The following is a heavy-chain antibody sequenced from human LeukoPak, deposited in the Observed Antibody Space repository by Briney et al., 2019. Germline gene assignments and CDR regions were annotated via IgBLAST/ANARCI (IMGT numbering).Heavy chain of an antibody. CDR3: ARSDTIMAIFDY. J-gene: IGHJ4*02. CDR1: GGSISSGGYS. D-gene: IGHD5-18*01. CDR2: IYHSGSS. Sequence: SETLSLTCTVPGGSISSGGYSWSWIRQPPGKGLEWIGYIYHSGSSYYNPSLKSRVTISVDRSKNQFSLKLSSVTAADTAVYYCARSDTIMAIFDYWGQGTLVTVSS. V-gene: IGHV4-30-2*01.